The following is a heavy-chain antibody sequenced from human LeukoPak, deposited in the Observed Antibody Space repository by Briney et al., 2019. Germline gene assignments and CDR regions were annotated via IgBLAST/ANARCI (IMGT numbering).Heavy chain of an antibody. Sequence: ASVKVSCKASGGTFSSYAISWVRQAPGQGLEWMGRIIPILGIANYAQKFQGRVTITADKSTSTAYMELSSLRSEDTAVYYCARVGADNYYFYYMDVWGKGTTVTVSS. V-gene: IGHV1-69*04. D-gene: IGHD1-26*01. J-gene: IGHJ6*03. CDR1: GGTFSSYA. CDR3: ARVGADNYYFYYMDV. CDR2: IIPILGIA.